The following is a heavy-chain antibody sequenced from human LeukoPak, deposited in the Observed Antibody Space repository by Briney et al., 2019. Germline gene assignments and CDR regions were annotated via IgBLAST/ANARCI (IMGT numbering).Heavy chain of an antibody. CDR1: GFTFDDYA. Sequence: GRSLRLSCAASGFTFDDYAMHWVRQAPGKGLEWVSGISWNSGSIGYADSVKGRFTISRDNSKNTLYLQMNSLRAEDTAVYYCARDPSLYYYDSSGYWDYWGQGTLVTVSS. CDR3: ARDPSLYYYDSSGYWDY. D-gene: IGHD3-22*01. V-gene: IGHV3-9*01. J-gene: IGHJ4*02. CDR2: ISWNSGSI.